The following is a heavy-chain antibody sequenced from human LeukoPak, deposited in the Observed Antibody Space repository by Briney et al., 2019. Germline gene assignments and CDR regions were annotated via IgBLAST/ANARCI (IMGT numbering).Heavy chain of an antibody. Sequence: GGSLRLSCAASGFTFSDYYMSWIRQAPGKGLEWVSYISSSGSTIYYADSLKGRFTISRDNAKNSLYLQMNSLRAEDTAVYYCARFPDFWSGYYSVHDYYYYYYMDVWGKGTTVTVSS. V-gene: IGHV3-11*04. D-gene: IGHD3-3*01. CDR3: ARFPDFWSGYYSVHDYYYYYYMDV. J-gene: IGHJ6*03. CDR2: ISSSGSTI. CDR1: GFTFSDYY.